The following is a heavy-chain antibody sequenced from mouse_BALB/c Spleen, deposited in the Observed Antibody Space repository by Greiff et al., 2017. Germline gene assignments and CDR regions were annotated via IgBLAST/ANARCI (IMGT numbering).Heavy chain of an antibody. D-gene: IGHD2-4*01. V-gene: IGHV14-3*02. Sequence: EVKLMESGAELVKPGASVKLSCTASGFNIKDTYMHWVKQRPEQGLEWIGRIDPANGNTKYDPKFQGKATITADTSSNTAYLQLSSLTSEDTAVYYCAMITADWGQGTLVTVSA. CDR2: IDPANGNT. CDR3: AMITAD. CDR1: GFNIKDTY. J-gene: IGHJ3*01.